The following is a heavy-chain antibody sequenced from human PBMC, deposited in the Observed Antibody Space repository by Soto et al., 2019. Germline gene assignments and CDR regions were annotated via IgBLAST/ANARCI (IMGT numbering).Heavy chain of an antibody. CDR1: GFTFDDYA. Sequence: PGGSLRLSCAASGFTFDDYAMHWVRQAPGKGLEWVSGISWNSGSIGYADSVKGRFTISRDNAKNSLYLQMNSLRAEETALYYCAKSRLAVAGGHFDYWGQGTMVTVSS. D-gene: IGHD6-19*01. J-gene: IGHJ4*02. V-gene: IGHV3-9*01. CDR3: AKSRLAVAGGHFDY. CDR2: ISWNSGSI.